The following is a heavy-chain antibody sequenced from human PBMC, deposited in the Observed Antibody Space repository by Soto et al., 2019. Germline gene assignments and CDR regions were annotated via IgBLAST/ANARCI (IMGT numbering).Heavy chain of an antibody. D-gene: IGHD3-3*01. CDR2: INAGNGNT. CDR1: GYTFTSYA. Sequence: ASVKVSCKASGYTFTSYAMHWVRQAPGQRLEWMGWINAGNGNTKYSQKFQGRVTITRDTSASTAYMELSSLRSEDTAVYYCARKNTHDYDFWTWYYFDYWGQGNLVTVSS. V-gene: IGHV1-3*01. J-gene: IGHJ4*02. CDR3: ARKNTHDYDFWTWYYFDY.